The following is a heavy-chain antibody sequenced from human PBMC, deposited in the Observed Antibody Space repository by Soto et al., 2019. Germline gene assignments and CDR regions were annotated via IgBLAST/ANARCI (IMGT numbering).Heavy chain of an antibody. D-gene: IGHD6-19*01. J-gene: IGHJ4*02. CDR3: ASPRTYSSGWFDFDY. V-gene: IGHV4-39*01. CDR1: GGSISSSSYY. CDR2: IYYSGST. Sequence: LSLTCTVSGGSISSSSYYWGWIRQPPGKGLEWIGSIYYSGSTYYNPSLKSRVTISVDTSKNQFSLKLSSVTAADTAVYYCASPRTYSSGWFDFDYWGQGTLVTVSS.